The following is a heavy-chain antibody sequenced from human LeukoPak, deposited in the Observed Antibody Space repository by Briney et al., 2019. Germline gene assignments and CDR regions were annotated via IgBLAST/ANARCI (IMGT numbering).Heavy chain of an antibody. Sequence: SETLSLTCTVSGGSISSYYWSWIRQPPGKGLEWIGYIYYSGSTNYNPSLKSRVTISVDTSKNQFSLKLSSVTAADTAVYYCARAPYSSGLSFDYWGQGTLVTVSS. D-gene: IGHD6-19*01. V-gene: IGHV4-59*01. CDR1: GGSISSYY. J-gene: IGHJ4*02. CDR3: ARAPYSSGLSFDY. CDR2: IYYSGST.